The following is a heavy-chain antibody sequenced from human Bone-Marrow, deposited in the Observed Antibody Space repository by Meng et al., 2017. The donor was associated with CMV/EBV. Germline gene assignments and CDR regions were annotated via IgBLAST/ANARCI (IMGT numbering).Heavy chain of an antibody. J-gene: IGHJ6*02. CDR3: ARGDCSSTSCYPYYGMDV. V-gene: IGHV4-59*12. D-gene: IGHD2-2*01. Sequence: SETLSLTCTVSGGSISSYYWSWIRQPPGKGLEWIGYIYYSGSTYYNPSLKSRVTISVDTSKNQFSLKLSSVTAADTAVYYCARGDCSSTSCYPYYGMDVWGQGTTVTVSS. CDR1: GGSISSYY. CDR2: IYYSGST.